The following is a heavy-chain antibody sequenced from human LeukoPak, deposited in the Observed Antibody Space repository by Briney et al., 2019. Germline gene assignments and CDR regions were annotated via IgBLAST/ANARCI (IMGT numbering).Heavy chain of an antibody. D-gene: IGHD5-18*01. Sequence: GASVKVSCKASGYTFTGYYMHWVRQAPGQGLEWMGWINPNSGGTNYAQKFQGRVTMTRDTSISTAYMELSRLRSDDTAVYYCARVGGYSYGSAGPDAYYYMDVWGKGTTVTVSS. V-gene: IGHV1-2*02. CDR1: GYTFTGYY. CDR2: INPNSGGT. CDR3: ARVGGYSYGSAGPDAYYYMDV. J-gene: IGHJ6*03.